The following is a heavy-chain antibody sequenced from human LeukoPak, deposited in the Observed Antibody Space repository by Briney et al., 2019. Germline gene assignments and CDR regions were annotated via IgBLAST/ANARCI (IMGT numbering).Heavy chain of an antibody. Sequence: PGGSLRLSCAASGFVFHSYAMSWVRQAPGKGLEWVSAISGSGDSTYYADSVKGRFSISRDNSKLMLYLQMNSLRVEDTAVYYCASDYGLYYYYMAVWGKGTTVTVS. J-gene: IGHJ6*03. V-gene: IGHV3-23*01. CDR2: ISGSGDST. CDR1: GFVFHSYA. D-gene: IGHD4/OR15-4a*01. CDR3: ASDYGLYYYYMAV.